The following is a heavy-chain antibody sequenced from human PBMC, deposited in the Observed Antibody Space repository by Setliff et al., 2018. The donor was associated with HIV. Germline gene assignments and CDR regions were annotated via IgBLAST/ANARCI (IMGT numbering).Heavy chain of an antibody. Sequence: ASVKVSCKASGYTFTGYYIHRVRQAPGEGLEWMGRINPNSGGTNYAQKFQGRVSVTGDTSISTAYMELSRLRSDDTAIYYCARGDTVVVSAAIRFELWGQGTLVTVSS. V-gene: IGHV1-2*06. D-gene: IGHD2-2*02. CDR3: ARGDTVVVSAAIRFEL. J-gene: IGHJ1*01. CDR2: INPNSGGT. CDR1: GYTFTGYY.